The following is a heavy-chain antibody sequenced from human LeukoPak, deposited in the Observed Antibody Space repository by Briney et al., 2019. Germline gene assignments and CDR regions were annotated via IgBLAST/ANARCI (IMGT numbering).Heavy chain of an antibody. CDR1: GFTFTNHA. D-gene: IGHD6-19*01. J-gene: IGHJ4*02. CDR2: ISYHGGVK. CDR3: ARDLQGLTDY. V-gene: IGHV3-30*04. Sequence: PGGSLRLSCAAAGFTFTNHAMHSGPGAPGKGLGGGAVISYHGGVKYYAASLKCRFTISRDNSKNTLDLQMTSLGGADPAVYSCARDLQGLTDYWGQGTLVTVSS.